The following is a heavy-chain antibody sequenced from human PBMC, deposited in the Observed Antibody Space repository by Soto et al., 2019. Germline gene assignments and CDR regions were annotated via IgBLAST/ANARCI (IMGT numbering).Heavy chain of an antibody. CDR2: VYYTGTT. D-gene: IGHD4-17*01. CDR3: ARDTVLTGMFDF. J-gene: IGHJ4*02. CDR1: GGSIGSYH. Sequence: QVLLQESGPGQVKPSETLSLTCTVSGGSIGSYHWSWVRQPPGKGLEWIASVYYTGTTNYNPSLGSRVSISRDAPENQISLKLTSVTAADTAFYYCARDTVLTGMFDFWGQGTLVTVSS. V-gene: IGHV4-59*01.